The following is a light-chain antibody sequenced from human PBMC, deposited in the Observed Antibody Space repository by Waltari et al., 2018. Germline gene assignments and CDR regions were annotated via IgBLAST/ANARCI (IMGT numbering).Light chain of an antibody. CDR3: QTWGTGV. V-gene: IGLV4-69*01. CDR2: LNSDGSH. J-gene: IGLJ2*01. CDR1: SGHSSSA. Sequence: QLVLTQSPSASASLGASVKFTCTLSSGHSSSAIPWHQQQPEKGPRYLMKLNSDGSHSKGDGIPDRFSGSSSGAERYLTISSLQSEDEADYYCQTWGTGVFGGGTKLTVL.